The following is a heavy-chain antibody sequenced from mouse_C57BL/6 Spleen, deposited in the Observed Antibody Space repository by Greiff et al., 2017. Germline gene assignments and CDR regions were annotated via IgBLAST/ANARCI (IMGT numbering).Heavy chain of an antibody. V-gene: IGHV1-64*01. J-gene: IGHJ3*01. CDR1: GYTFTSYW. CDR3: ARDYCGSSWFAY. Sequence: QVQLQQPGAELVKPGASVKLSCKASGYTFTSYWMHWVKQRPGQGLEWIGMIHPNSGSTNYNEKFKSKATLTVDTSSSTAYMQLSSLTSEDSAVYYCARDYCGSSWFAYWGQGTLVTVSA. D-gene: IGHD1-1*01. CDR2: IHPNSGST.